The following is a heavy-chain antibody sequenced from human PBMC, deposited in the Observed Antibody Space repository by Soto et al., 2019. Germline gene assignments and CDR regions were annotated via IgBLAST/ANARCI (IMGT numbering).Heavy chain of an antibody. CDR1: GGTFSSYT. CDR2: IIPILGIA. V-gene: IGHV1-69*02. J-gene: IGHJ4*02. Sequence: QVQLVQSGAEVKKPGSSVKVSCKASGGTFSSYTISWVRQAPGQGLEWMGRIIPILGIANYAQKFQGRVTITADKSTSTAYMELSSLRSEDTAVYYCALSYGSGSSFDHWGQGTLVTVSS. D-gene: IGHD3-10*01. CDR3: ALSYGSGSSFDH.